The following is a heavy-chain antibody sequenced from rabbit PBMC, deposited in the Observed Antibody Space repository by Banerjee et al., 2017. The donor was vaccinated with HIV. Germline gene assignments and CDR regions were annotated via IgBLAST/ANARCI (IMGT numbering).Heavy chain of an antibody. CDR2: IYGGSATT. CDR1: GFDFSSDY. CDR3: VREAGYGGYGDGNL. Sequence: QEQLVETGGGLVQPGGSLTLSCTASGFDFSSDYMSWVRQAPGKGLEWIRIIYGGSATTDYANWVNGRFTISSDNAQNTVDLKMTSLTAADTATYFCVREAGYGGYGDGNLWGPGTLVTVS. D-gene: IGHD6-1*01. J-gene: IGHJ4*01. V-gene: IGHV1S47*01.